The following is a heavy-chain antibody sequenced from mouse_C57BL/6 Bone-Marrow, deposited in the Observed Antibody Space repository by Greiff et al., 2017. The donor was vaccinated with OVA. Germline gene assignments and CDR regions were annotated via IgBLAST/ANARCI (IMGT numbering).Heavy chain of an antibody. CDR2: IYPRSGNT. D-gene: IGHD1-1*01. J-gene: IGHJ4*01. CDR3: AKGFYYYGSSDAMDY. V-gene: IGHV1-81*01. Sequence: VQLQQSGAELARPGASVKLSCKASGYTFTSYGISWVKQRTGQGLEWIGEIYPRSGNTYYHEKFKGKATLTAAKSSSTAYMEIRSLTSEDSAVYFGAKGFYYYGSSDAMDYWGQGTSVTVSS. CDR1: GYTFTSYG.